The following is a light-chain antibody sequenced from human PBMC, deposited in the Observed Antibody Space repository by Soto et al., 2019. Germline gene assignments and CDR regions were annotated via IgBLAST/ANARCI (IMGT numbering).Light chain of an antibody. J-gene: IGKJ5*01. Sequence: DIQMTQSPSSVSSSVGDRVTITCRASQGISSWLAWYQQKPGKAPKLLIYAISTLQSGVPSRFSGSISGTDFTLTISSLQPEDFSTYYSPHANSFPNPCGQGTRLEIK. CDR3: PHANSFPNP. V-gene: IGKV1-12*01. CDR1: QGISSW. CDR2: AIS.